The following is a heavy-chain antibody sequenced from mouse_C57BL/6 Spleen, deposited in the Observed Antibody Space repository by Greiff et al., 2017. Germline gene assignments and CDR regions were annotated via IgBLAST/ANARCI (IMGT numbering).Heavy chain of an antibody. CDR2: INPNNGGT. CDR3: ARGGANWGFAY. CDR1: GYTFTDYN. J-gene: IGHJ3*01. V-gene: IGHV1-22*01. Sequence: VQLQQSGPELVKPGASVMMSCKASGYTFTDYNMHWVKQSHGKSLEWIGYINPNNGGTSYNQKFKGKATLTVNKASSTAYMELRSLKSEDSAVYYCARGGANWGFAYWGQGTLVTVSA. D-gene: IGHD4-1*01.